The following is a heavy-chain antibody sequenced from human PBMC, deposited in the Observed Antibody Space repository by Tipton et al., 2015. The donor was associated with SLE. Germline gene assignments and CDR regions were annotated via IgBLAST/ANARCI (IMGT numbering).Heavy chain of an antibody. J-gene: IGHJ3*02. CDR2: IHYSGTT. V-gene: IGHV4-59*01. CDR3: ARTLGAIAHTVYDAFDI. D-gene: IGHD1-26*01. CDR1: GDSVSNNRAS. Sequence: GLVKPSQTLSLTCAISGDSVSNNRASWNWIRQPPGKGLEWIGYIHYSGTTHDNPSLKSRVTMSVDMSKNQFSLRLTSVTAADTAVYYCARTLGAIAHTVYDAFDIWGQGKMVTVSS.